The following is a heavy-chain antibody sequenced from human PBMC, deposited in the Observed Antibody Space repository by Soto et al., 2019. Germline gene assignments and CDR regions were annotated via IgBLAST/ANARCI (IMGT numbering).Heavy chain of an antibody. CDR3: ARVFDYGDYVRY. Sequence: ASVKVSCKASGYTFTIYGISWVRQAPGQGLEWMGWISAYNGNTNYAQKLQGRVAMTTDTSTSTAYMELRNLRSDDTAVYYCARVFDYGDYVRYWGQGTLVTVS. V-gene: IGHV1-18*01. J-gene: IGHJ4*02. CDR1: GYTFTIYG. CDR2: ISAYNGNT. D-gene: IGHD4-17*01.